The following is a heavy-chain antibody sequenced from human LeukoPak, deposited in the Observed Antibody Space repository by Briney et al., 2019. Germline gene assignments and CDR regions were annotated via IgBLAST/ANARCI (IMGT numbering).Heavy chain of an antibody. CDR2: IYTSGST. CDR1: GGSISSTSYD. J-gene: IGHJ4*02. V-gene: IGHV4-61*09. CDR3: TKGRGI. D-gene: IGHD3-10*01. Sequence: SETLSLTRAVSGGSISSTSYDWYWIQQPAGKGLEWIGHIYTSGSTNYNPSLKSRVTISVDTSKNQFSLKLTSVTAADTAVYYCTKGRGIWGQGTLVTVSS.